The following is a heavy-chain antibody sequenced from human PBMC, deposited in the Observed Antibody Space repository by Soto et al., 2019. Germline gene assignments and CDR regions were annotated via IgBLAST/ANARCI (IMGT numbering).Heavy chain of an antibody. CDR1: GFSLSTSGVG. V-gene: IGHV2-5*02. J-gene: IGHJ4*02. CDR3: AHSLRRCGGDCYSISRSYYCDY. D-gene: IGHD2-21*02. CDR2: IYWDDDK. Sequence: QITLKESGPTLVKPTQTLTLTCTFSGFSLSTSGVGVGWIRQPPGKALEWPALIYWDDDKRYSPSLKSRLTITKDTSKNQVVLTMTNMDPVDTATYYCAHSLRRCGGDCYSISRSYYCDYWGQGTLVTVSS.